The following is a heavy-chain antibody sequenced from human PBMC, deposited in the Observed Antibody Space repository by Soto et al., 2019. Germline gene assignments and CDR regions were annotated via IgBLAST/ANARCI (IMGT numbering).Heavy chain of an antibody. CDR1: GFTFSSYW. J-gene: IGHJ5*02. CDR3: VMSGYCSSTSCYLDWFDP. Sequence: EVQLVESGGGLVQPGGSLRLSCAASGFTFSSYWMHWVRQAPGKGLVWVSRINSDGSSTSYADSVKGRFTISRDNAKNTLYLQMNSLRAEDTAVYYCVMSGYCSSTSCYLDWFDPWGQGTLVTFSS. D-gene: IGHD2-2*01. V-gene: IGHV3-74*01. CDR2: INSDGSST.